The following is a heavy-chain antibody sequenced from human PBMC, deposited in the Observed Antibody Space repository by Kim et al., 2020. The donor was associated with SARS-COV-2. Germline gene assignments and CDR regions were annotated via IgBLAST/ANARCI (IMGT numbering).Heavy chain of an antibody. Sequence: SETLSLTCSVSGASIYSSGYYWGWIRQPPGKGLEWIGTIYHSGSTYYNPSLKSRVTISIDTSKSQFSLKLSSVTAADTAVYYCGRDRLFGGGEGGQGTL. CDR3: GRDRLFGGGE. V-gene: IGHV4-39*07. CDR2: IYHSGST. CDR1: GASIYSSGYY. D-gene: IGHD3-16*01. J-gene: IGHJ4*02.